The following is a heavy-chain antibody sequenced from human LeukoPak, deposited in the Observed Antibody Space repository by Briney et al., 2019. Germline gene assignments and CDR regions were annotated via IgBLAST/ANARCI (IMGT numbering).Heavy chain of an antibody. Sequence: AGGSLRLSCAASGFTFSNYVMIWVRQAPGKGLEWVSIIGTSGGDIHYADSVKGRFSISRDNSKNTLSLQMNNLRVDDTAVYYCARDPNWGSGYWGQGTLVTVSS. CDR3: ARDPNWGSGY. CDR2: IGTSGGDI. D-gene: IGHD7-27*01. CDR1: GFTFSNYV. J-gene: IGHJ4*02. V-gene: IGHV3-23*01.